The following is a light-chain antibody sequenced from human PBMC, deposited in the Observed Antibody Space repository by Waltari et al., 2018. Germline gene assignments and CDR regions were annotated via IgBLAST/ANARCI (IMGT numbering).Light chain of an antibody. CDR2: EAS. Sequence: DTVMTQSPLVLSVTPGQPASISCKSSQSLLHTDGKTQLCWDLKKPGQSPQLLLYEASNRFSGVPERFSGSGSGTDCTLTISRVEAEYVGVYYCMKSIQLPFTCGPGTKVHI. V-gene: IGKV2D-29*02. CDR1: QSLLHTDGKTQ. CDR3: MKSIQLPFT. J-gene: IGKJ3*01.